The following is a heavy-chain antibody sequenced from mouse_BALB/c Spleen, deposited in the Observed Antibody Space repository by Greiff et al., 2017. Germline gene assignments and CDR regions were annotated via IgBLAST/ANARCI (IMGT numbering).Heavy chain of an antibody. CDR1: GFTFSSYA. J-gene: IGHJ2*01. Sequence: EVQGVESGGGLVKPGGSLKLSCAASGFTFSSYAMSWVRQTPEKRLEWVASISSGGSTYYPDSVKGRFTISRDNARNILYLQMSSLRSEDTAMYYCARGSTVASYYFDYWGQGTTLTVSS. CDR3: ARGSTVASYYFDY. D-gene: IGHD1-1*01. V-gene: IGHV5-6-5*01. CDR2: ISSGGST.